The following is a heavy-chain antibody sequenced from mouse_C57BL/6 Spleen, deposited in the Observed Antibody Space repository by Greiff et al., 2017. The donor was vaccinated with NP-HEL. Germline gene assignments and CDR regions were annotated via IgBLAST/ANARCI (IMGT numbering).Heavy chain of an antibody. CDR1: GYAFSSYW. Sequence: QVQLQQSGAELVKPGASVKISCKASGYAFSSYWMNWVKQRPGKGLEWIGQIYPGDGDTNYNGKFKGKATLTADKSSSTAYMQLSSLTSEDSAVYFCASPDYYGSSSPLEVWGTGTTVTVSS. J-gene: IGHJ1*03. CDR2: IYPGDGDT. CDR3: ASPDYYGSSSPLEV. D-gene: IGHD1-1*01. V-gene: IGHV1-80*01.